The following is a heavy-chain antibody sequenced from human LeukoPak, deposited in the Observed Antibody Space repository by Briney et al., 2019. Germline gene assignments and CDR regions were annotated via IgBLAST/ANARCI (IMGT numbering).Heavy chain of an antibody. J-gene: IGHJ5*02. CDR1: GYNFTNYD. V-gene: IGHV1-18*01. D-gene: IGHD1-26*01. CDR2: IRPYNGNT. CDR3: ARGGLVGVYNWFDP. Sequence: GASVKVSCKASGYNFTNYDISWVRQAPGQGLEWMGWIRPYNGNTNYAQKVQGRVTMTTDTSKTAYMELRSLRSDDTAVYYCARGGLVGVYNWFDPWGQGTLVTVSS.